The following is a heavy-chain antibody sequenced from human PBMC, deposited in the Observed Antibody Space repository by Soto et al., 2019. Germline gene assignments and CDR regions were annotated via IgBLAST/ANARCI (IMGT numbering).Heavy chain of an antibody. V-gene: IGHV3-64*01. CDR1: GFTFSSYA. CDR2: ISSNGGST. CDR3: ARSGVRAGKRANYYYMDV. Sequence: GGSLRLSCAASGFTFSSYAMHWVRQAPGKGLEYVSAISSNGGSTYYANSVKGRFTISRDNSKNTLYLQMGSLRAEDMAVYYCARSGVRAGKRANYYYMDVWGKGTTVTVSS. J-gene: IGHJ6*03. D-gene: IGHD3-10*01.